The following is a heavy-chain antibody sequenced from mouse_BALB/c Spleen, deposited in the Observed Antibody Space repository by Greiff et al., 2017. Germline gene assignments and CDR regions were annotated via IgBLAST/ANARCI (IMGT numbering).Heavy chain of an antibody. Sequence: EVQLQQSGAELVKPGASVKLSCTASGFNIKDTYMHWVKQRPEQGLEWIGRIDPANGNTKYDPKFQGKATITADTSSNTAYLQLSSLTSEDTAVYYCAPMFYGSSYGYYAMDYWGQGTSVTVSS. J-gene: IGHJ4*01. CDR2: IDPANGNT. V-gene: IGHV14-3*02. CDR3: APMFYGSSYGYYAMDY. CDR1: GFNIKDTY. D-gene: IGHD1-1*01.